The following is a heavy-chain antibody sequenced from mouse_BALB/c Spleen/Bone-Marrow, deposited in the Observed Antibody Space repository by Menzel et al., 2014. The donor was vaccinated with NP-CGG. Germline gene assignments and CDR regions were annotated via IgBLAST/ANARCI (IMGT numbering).Heavy chain of an antibody. Sequence: EVMLVESGGGLVQPGGSLKLSCAASGFDFSRYWMNWVRQAPGNGLEWIGEINPDSSTINYTPSLKDKFIISRDNAKNTLYLQMNKVRSEDTALYYCARAKYGNPWFAYWGQGTLVTVSA. CDR3: ARAKYGNPWFAY. V-gene: IGHV4-1*02. CDR2: INPDSSTI. CDR1: GFDFSRYW. D-gene: IGHD2-10*02. J-gene: IGHJ3*01.